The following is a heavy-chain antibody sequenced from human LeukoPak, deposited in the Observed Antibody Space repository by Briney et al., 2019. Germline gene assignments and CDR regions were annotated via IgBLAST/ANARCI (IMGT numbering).Heavy chain of an antibody. D-gene: IGHD1-26*01. CDR2: ISGSGGST. V-gene: IGHV3-23*01. J-gene: IGHJ3*02. Sequence: GGSLRLSCAASGFTFSSYAMNWVRQAPGKGLEWVSAISGSGGSTYYADSVKGRFTISRDNSKNTLYLQMNSLRAEDTAVYYCARDLKVPQYSGSYRGNAFDIWGQGTMVTVSS. CDR1: GFTFSSYA. CDR3: ARDLKVPQYSGSYRGNAFDI.